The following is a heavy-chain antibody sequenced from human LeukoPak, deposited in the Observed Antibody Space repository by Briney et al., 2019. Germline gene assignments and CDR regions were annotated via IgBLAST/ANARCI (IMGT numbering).Heavy chain of an antibody. V-gene: IGHV1-46*01. CDR1: GYTFTSYY. J-gene: IGHJ4*02. Sequence: ASVKVSCKASGYTFTSYYMHWVRQAPGQGLEWMGIINPSGGSTSYAQKFQGRVTMTRDTSISTAYMELSRLRSDNTAVYYCARAHDYGESVDYWGQGTLVTVSS. D-gene: IGHD4-17*01. CDR3: ARAHDYGESVDY. CDR2: INPSGGST.